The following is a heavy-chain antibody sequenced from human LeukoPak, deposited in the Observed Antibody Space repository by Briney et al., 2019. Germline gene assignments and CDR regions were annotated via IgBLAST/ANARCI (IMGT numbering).Heavy chain of an antibody. CDR3: ARVWQQLGVDY. CDR2: IYSGGST. V-gene: IGHV3-66*01. D-gene: IGHD6-13*01. CDR1: GFTVSSNY. J-gene: IGHJ4*02. Sequence: GGSLGLSCAASGFTVSSNYMSWVRQAPGKGLEWVSVIYSGGSTYYADSVKGRFTISRDNSKNTLYLQMNSLRAEDTAVYYCARVWQQLGVDYWGQGTLVTVSS.